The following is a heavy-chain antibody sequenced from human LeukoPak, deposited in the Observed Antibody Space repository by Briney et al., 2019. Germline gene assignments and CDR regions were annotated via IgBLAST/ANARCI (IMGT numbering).Heavy chain of an antibody. D-gene: IGHD3-10*01. V-gene: IGHV4-30-4*01. CDR1: GGSVSRGDYY. CDR2: TFYSGNT. Sequence: SETVSLTCTVSGGSVSRGDYYWSWIRQPPGKGLEWIGNTFYSGNTYYTPSLKSRVYISVDKSKNHFSLILSSVTATDTAVYYCARALYFGSGWTIDFWGQ. CDR3: ARALYFGSGWTIDF. J-gene: IGHJ4*02.